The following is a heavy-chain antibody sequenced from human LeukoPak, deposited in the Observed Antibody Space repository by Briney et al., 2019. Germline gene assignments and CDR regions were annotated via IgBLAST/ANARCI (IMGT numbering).Heavy chain of an antibody. CDR2: ISSSGSTI. Sequence: GGSLRLSCVASGSTFGSVWMSWVRQAPGKGLEWVSYISSSGSTIYYADSVKGRFTISRDNANNSLYLHMNSLRAEDTAVYYCARETYYYDTTYYYIKYFDSWGQGTLVTVSS. V-gene: IGHV3-48*03. CDR1: GSTFGSVW. D-gene: IGHD3-22*01. J-gene: IGHJ4*02. CDR3: ARETYYYDTTYYYIKYFDS.